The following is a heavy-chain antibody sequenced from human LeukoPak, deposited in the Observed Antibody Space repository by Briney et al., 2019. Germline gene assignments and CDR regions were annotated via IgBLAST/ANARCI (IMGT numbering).Heavy chain of an antibody. CDR1: GGSFSGYY. CDR2: INHSGST. V-gene: IGHV4-34*01. CDR3: ARGFGGFGSSWLDY. Sequence: PSETLSLTCAVSGGSFSGYYWSWIRQPPGQGLEWIGEINHSGSTNYNPYLKHRITISIDTSKNKLSLKLRSMTAAATAVYYCARGFGGFGSSWLDYWGQGTLVTVSS. J-gene: IGHJ4*02. D-gene: IGHD6-13*01.